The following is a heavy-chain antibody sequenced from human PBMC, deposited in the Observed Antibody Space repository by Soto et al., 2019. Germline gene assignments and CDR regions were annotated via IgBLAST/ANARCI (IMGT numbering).Heavy chain of an antibody. CDR2: IYSGGST. CDR3: ARHRVDYDSSGYYYYDYGMDV. D-gene: IGHD3-22*01. V-gene: IGHV4-59*01. CDR1: GGSINSYY. Sequence: QVQLQESGPGLVKPSETLSLTCTVSGGSINSYYWSWIRQPPGKGLEWIGHIYSGGSTNYNPSLKTRVTMSLDTSKNQFSLKLNSVSAADTAVYYCARHRVDYDSSGYYYYDYGMDVWGQGTTVTVSS. J-gene: IGHJ6*02.